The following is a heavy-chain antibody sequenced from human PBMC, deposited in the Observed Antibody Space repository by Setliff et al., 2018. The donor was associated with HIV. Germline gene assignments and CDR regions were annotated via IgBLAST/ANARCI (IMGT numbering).Heavy chain of an antibody. D-gene: IGHD2-2*01. V-gene: IGHV4-34*01. CDR1: GGSFSGYY. Sequence: PSETLSLTCAVYGGSFSGYYWSWIRQPPGKGLEWIGEINHSGSTNYNPSLKSRVTISVDTSKNQFSLKLNSVTAADTAVYYCARVRLRVPPSILDYWGQGALVTVSS. J-gene: IGHJ4*02. CDR2: INHSGST. CDR3: ARVRLRVPPSILDY.